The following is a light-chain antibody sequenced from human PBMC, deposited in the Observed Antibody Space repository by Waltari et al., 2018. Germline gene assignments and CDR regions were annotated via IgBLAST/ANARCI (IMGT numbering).Light chain of an antibody. Sequence: DIQLTQSPSFLSASGRARVPITCRASQGISNSLARYQQKPGKAPKLLIYSASTLQSGVPSRFSGSGSGTEFSLTISSLQPEDFATYYCQQLNSYPLTFGGGTKVEIK. J-gene: IGKJ4*01. V-gene: IGKV1-9*01. CDR2: SAS. CDR1: QGISNS. CDR3: QQLNSYPLT.